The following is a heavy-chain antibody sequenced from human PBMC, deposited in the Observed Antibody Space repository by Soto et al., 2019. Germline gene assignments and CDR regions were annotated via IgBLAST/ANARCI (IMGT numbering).Heavy chain of an antibody. CDR1: GFTSSSYS. V-gene: IGHV3-21*01. Sequence: EVQLVESGGGLVKPGGSLRLSCAASGFTSSSYSMNWVRQAPGKGLEWVSSISSSSSYIYYADSVKGRFTISRDNAKNSLYLHMNSLRAEDTAVYYCARGRGAAGTDSVQYYGMDVWGQGTTVTVSS. D-gene: IGHD6-13*01. J-gene: IGHJ6*02. CDR3: ARGRGAAGTDSVQYYGMDV. CDR2: ISSSSSYI.